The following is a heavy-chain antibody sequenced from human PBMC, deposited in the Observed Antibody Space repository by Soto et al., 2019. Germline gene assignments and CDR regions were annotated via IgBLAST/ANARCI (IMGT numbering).Heavy chain of an antibody. CDR3: TKDRAVGATYFDY. Sequence: LRLSCAASGFTFSSYGMHWVRQAPGKGLEWVAVISYDGSNKYYADSVKGRFTISRDNSKNTLYLQMNSLRAEDTAVYYCTKDRAVGATYFDYWGQGTLVT. CDR1: GFTFSSYG. D-gene: IGHD1-26*01. V-gene: IGHV3-30*18. CDR2: ISYDGSNK. J-gene: IGHJ4*02.